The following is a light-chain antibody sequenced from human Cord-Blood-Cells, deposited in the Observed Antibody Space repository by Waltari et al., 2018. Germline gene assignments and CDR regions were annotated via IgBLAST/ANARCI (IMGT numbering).Light chain of an antibody. CDR1: QSISSY. V-gene: IGKV1-39*01. CDR2: AAS. CDR3: QQSYSTPNT. J-gene: IGKJ4*01. Sequence: DIKMTQSPSSLSPPVGDSVTITCRASQSISSYLNWYQQKPGKAPKLLIYAASSLQSGVPSRFSGSGSGTDFTLTISSLQPEDFATYYCQQSYSTPNTFGGGTKVEIK.